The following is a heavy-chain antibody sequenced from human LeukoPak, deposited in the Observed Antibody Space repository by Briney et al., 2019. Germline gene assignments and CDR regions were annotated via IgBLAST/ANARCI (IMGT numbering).Heavy chain of an antibody. J-gene: IGHJ4*02. CDR3: VKSGGYGLIDY. CDR2: IYYTGST. Sequence: KPSETLSLTCTVSGGSISSSSYYWGWIRQPPGKGLEWIGNIYYTGSTYYNASLQSRVTISMDMSKNQFSLRLSSVTAADTAMYYCVKSGGYGLIDYWGQGTLVTVSS. V-gene: IGHV4-39*01. CDR1: GGSISSSSYY. D-gene: IGHD6-19*01.